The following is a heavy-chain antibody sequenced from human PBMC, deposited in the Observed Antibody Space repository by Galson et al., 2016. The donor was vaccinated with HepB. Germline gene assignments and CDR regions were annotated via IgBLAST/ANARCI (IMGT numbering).Heavy chain of an antibody. CDR3: ARDPHSLDF. V-gene: IGHV3-69-1*01. J-gene: IGHJ4*02. Sequence: SLRLSCAVSGFNLSIYAMNWVRQAPGMGLEWVSAITTGGITHYADSVKGRFTISRDVAENSVYLQMNSLREEDTAVYYCARDPHSLDFWGQGTLVTVSS. CDR1: GFNLSIYA. D-gene: IGHD2-21*01. CDR2: ITTGGIT.